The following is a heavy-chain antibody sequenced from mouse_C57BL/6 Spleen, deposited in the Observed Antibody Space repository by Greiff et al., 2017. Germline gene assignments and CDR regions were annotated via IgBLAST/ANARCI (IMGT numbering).Heavy chain of an antibody. CDR3: APYYCGRSSGYFEV. J-gene: IGHJ1*03. CDR2: IYPGDGDT. D-gene: IGHD1-1*01. Sequence: QVQLQQSGPELVKPGASVKLSCKASGYAFSSSWMNWVKQRPGKGLEWIGRIYPGDGDTNYNGKFKGKAPLTADKSSSTAYMQLSSLTSEDSAVYFCAPYYCGRSSGYFEVWGTGTTVTVSS. CDR1: GYAFSSSW. V-gene: IGHV1-82*01.